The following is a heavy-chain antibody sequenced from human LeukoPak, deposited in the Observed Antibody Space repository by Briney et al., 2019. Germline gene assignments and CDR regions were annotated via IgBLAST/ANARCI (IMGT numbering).Heavy chain of an antibody. Sequence: GASVKVSCKASGYTFTSYGISWVRQAPGQGLEWMGWISAYNGNRNYAQKVQGRVTMTTDTSTSTAYMELRSLRSDDTAVYYCARAEQTRDYYDTTFSDYWGQGTLVTVSS. V-gene: IGHV1-18*01. CDR1: GYTFTSYG. J-gene: IGHJ4*02. CDR3: ARAEQTRDYYDTTFSDY. D-gene: IGHD3-22*01. CDR2: ISAYNGNR.